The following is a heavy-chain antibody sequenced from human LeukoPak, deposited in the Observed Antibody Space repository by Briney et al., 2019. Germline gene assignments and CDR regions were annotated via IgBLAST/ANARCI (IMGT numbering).Heavy chain of an antibody. D-gene: IGHD6-19*01. CDR1: GFTFSSYW. Sequence: GGSLRLSCAASGFTFSSYWMSWVRQAPGKGLEWVANIKQDGSEKYYVDSVKGRFTISRDNAKNSLYLQMNSLRAEDTAVYYCARYMALPRIAVAGTEQKWRAFDIWGQGTMVTVSS. CDR2: IKQDGSEK. CDR3: ARYMALPRIAVAGTEQKWRAFDI. J-gene: IGHJ3*02. V-gene: IGHV3-7*03.